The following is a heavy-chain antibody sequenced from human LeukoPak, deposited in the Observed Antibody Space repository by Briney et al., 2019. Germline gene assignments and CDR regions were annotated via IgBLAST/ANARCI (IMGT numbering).Heavy chain of an antibody. D-gene: IGHD1-14*01. CDR1: GFTFSSYW. V-gene: IGHV3-74*01. CDR2: INNDGSGT. J-gene: IGHJ4*02. CDR3: IRDFRIADF. Sequence: GGSLRLSCAGSGFTFSSYWMHWVRHAPGKGLVWVSRINNDGSGTTYADSVKGRFTISRDNARSTLYLQMNSLRAEDTAVYYCIRDFRIADFWGQGTLVTVSS.